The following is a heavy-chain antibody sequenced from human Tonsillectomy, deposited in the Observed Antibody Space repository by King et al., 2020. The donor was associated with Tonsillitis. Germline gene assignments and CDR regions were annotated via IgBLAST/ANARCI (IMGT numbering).Heavy chain of an antibody. CDR3: ARQEPPVAKGIFSDY. D-gene: IGHD3-3*02. V-gene: IGHV1-2*02. CDR1: GYTFTGYY. Sequence: VQLVQSGAEVKKPGASVKVSCKASGYTFTGYYIHWLRQAPGQGPERMGWINPRSGGWNYAQKFQGRVTMTRDTSISTAYMELSGLKSDDTAVYYCARQEPPVAKGIFSDYWGQGTLVIVSS. J-gene: IGHJ4*02. CDR2: INPRSGGW.